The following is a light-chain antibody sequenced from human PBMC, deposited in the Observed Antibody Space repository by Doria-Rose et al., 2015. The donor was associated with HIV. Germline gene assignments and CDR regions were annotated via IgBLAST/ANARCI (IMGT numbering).Light chain of an antibody. V-gene: IGKV4-1*01. CDR2: WAS. Sequence: DIRVTQSPESLGMSLGERATLNCKSNQSLLYTSKNYLAWYQQKPGQPPKLLIYWASTRQSVFPARFSGSGSGTDFTLTISSLEAEDVVVYYCQQYYDTPSFDPGTTVDIK. CDR3: QQYYDTPS. CDR1: QSLLYTSKNY. J-gene: IGKJ3*01.